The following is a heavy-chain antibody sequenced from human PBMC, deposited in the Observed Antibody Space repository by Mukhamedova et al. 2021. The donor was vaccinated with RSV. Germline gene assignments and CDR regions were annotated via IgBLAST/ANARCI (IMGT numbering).Heavy chain of an antibody. CDR2: VNPNSGAT. J-gene: IGHJ4*02. D-gene: IGHD1-26*01. Sequence: EYMGWVNPNSGATNYAPKFQGRVAMTRDTSIRTAYMELNMLTSDDTAVYYCARDLGGSFHPDYWGQGTLVTVSS. CDR3: ARDLGGSFHPDY. V-gene: IGHV1-2*02.